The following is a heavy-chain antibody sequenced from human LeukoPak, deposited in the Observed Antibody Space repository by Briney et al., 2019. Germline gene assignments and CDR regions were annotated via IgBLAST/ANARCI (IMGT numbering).Heavy chain of an antibody. CDR3: ARDPEYSSSSVGY. D-gene: IGHD6-6*01. CDR2: IWYDGSNK. CDR1: GFTFSSYG. J-gene: IGHJ4*02. Sequence: GRSLRLSCAASGFTFSSYGMHWVRQAPGKGLEWVAVIWYDGSNKYYADSVKGRFTISRDNSKNTLYLQMNSLRAEDSAVYYCARDPEYSSSSVGYWGQGTLVTVSS. V-gene: IGHV3-33*01.